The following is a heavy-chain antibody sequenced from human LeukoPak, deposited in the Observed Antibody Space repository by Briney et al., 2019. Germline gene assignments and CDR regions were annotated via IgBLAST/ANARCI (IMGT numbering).Heavy chain of an antibody. Sequence: ASVKVSCKVSGYTLTELSMHWVRQAPGEGLEWMGGFDPEDGETIYAQKFQGRVTMTEDTSTDTAYMELSSLRSEDTAVYYCATELAAPYGMDVWGQGTTVTVSS. D-gene: IGHD2-15*01. CDR1: GYTLTELS. CDR2: FDPEDGET. V-gene: IGHV1-24*01. CDR3: ATELAAPYGMDV. J-gene: IGHJ6*02.